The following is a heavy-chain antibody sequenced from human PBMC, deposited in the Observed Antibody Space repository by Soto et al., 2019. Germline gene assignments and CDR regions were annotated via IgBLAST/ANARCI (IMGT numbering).Heavy chain of an antibody. CDR3: VRGIYRKFGMDV. Sequence: EVQLVESGGGLVQPGGSLRLSCAASGFTFISHWIHWVRQTPGKGLVWVSRIDVGGNNRNYADSVKGRFTISRDNAKNKVYLQMNSLRAGDTALYYCVRGIYRKFGMDVWGQGTTV. CDR2: IDVGGNNR. CDR1: GFTFISHW. V-gene: IGHV3-74*01. J-gene: IGHJ6*02. D-gene: IGHD3-16*02.